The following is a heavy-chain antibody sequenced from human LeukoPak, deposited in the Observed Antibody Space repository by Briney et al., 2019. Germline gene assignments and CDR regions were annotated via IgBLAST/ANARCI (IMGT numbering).Heavy chain of an antibody. CDR3: ARNTINWFDP. Sequence: GASVKVSCKASGYTFTDYYMHWVRQAPGQGLEWMGWINPTSGGTNYAQKFQGRVSMTRDTSISTAYMELSRLRSDDTAVYSCARNTINWFDPWGQGVLVTVSS. D-gene: IGHD5-24*01. J-gene: IGHJ5*02. CDR1: GYTFTDYY. CDR2: INPTSGGT. V-gene: IGHV1-2*02.